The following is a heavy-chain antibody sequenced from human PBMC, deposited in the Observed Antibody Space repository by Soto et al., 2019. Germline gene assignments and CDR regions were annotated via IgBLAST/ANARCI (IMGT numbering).Heavy chain of an antibody. J-gene: IGHJ6*02. CDR1: GFTFSSYA. V-gene: IGHV3-30-3*01. CDR2: ISYDGSNK. Sequence: QVQLVESGGGVVQPGRSLRLSCAASGFTFSSYAMQWVRQAPGKGLEWVAVISYDGSNKYYADSVKGRFTISRDNSKNTLYLQMNSLRAENTAVYYCARDRGYDEYYGMDVWGQGTTVTVSS. CDR3: ARDRGYDEYYGMDV. D-gene: IGHD5-12*01.